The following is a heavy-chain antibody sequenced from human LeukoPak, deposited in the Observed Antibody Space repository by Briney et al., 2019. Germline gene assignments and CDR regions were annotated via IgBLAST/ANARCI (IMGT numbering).Heavy chain of an antibody. J-gene: IGHJ4*02. Sequence: QPEGSLRLSCAESAFPFSSYGMHWVRQAPGKGLEWVAFIRFDGSNKYYADSVKGRFTISRDNSNNTLYLQMNSLRADHTAVYNCSNNLRAYSGSSLPIDYWGQETLVTVSS. D-gene: IGHD1-26*01. V-gene: IGHV3-30*02. CDR1: AFPFSSYG. CDR2: IRFDGSNK. CDR3: SNNLRAYSGSSLPIDY.